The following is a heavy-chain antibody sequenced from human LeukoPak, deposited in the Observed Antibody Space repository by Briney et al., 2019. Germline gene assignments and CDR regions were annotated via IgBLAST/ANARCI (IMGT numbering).Heavy chain of an antibody. J-gene: IGHJ1*01. CDR2: ISGGGDRT. CDR1: GFSFTSYG. D-gene: IGHD5-18*01. CDR3: AKDQGIQLWLKYFQH. Sequence: AGGSLRLSCAASGFSFTSYGVSWVRQAPGQGLEWVSGISGGGDRTYYADSVKGRFTISRDNSKSTLYLQMNSLRAEDTAVYYCAKDQGIQLWLKYFQHWGQGTLVTVSS. V-gene: IGHV3-23*01.